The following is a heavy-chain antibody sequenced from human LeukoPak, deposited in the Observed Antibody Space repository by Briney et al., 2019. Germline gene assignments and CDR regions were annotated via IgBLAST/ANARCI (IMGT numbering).Heavy chain of an antibody. V-gene: IGHV4-59*01. J-gene: IGHJ6*03. Sequence: PSETLSLTCTVSGGSISSYYWNWIRQSPGKGLEWLGYIYHSGTTNYNLSLKSRGTISIDTSKNQFSLKLSSVTAADTAVYYCAREMGSSGWQSAYYYHMDVWGKGTTVTVSS. CDR2: IYHSGTT. CDR1: GGSISSYY. D-gene: IGHD6-19*01. CDR3: AREMGSSGWQSAYYYHMDV.